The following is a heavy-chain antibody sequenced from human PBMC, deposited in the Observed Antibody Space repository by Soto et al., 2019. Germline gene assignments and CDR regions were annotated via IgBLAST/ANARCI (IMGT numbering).Heavy chain of an antibody. CDR2: IIPIFGTA. CDR3: ARGNSSSIYYYYGMDV. Sequence: GASVKVSCKASGGTFSSYAISRVRQAPGQGLEWMGGIIPIFGTANYAQKFQGRVTITADKSTSTAYMELSSLRSEDTAVYYCARGNSSSIYYYYGMDVWGQGTTVTVSS. V-gene: IGHV1-69*06. D-gene: IGHD6-13*01. CDR1: GGTFSSYA. J-gene: IGHJ6*02.